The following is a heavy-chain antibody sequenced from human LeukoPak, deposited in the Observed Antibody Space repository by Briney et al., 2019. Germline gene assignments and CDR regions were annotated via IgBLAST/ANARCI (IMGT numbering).Heavy chain of an antibody. CDR2: IYYSGST. Sequence: SETLSLTCTVSGGSISSYYWSWIRQPPGKGLEWIAYIYYSGSTNYNPSLKSRVTISIDTSKNQFSLRLSSVTAADTAVYYCARLYTSSWAYWFDSWGQGTLVTDSS. CDR3: ARLYTSSWAYWFDS. D-gene: IGHD6-13*01. CDR1: GGSISSYY. J-gene: IGHJ5*01. V-gene: IGHV4-59*01.